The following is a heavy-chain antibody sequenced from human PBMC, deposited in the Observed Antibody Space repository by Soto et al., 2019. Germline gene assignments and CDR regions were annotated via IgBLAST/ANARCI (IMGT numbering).Heavy chain of an antibody. CDR2: IIPIFGTA. J-gene: IGHJ6*02. CDR3: ACNTCGYYDDGVDV. Sequence: QVQLVQSGAEVKKPGSSVKVSCKASGGTFSSYAISWVRHAPGQGLEWMGGIIPIFGTANHTQNFQGRVTITAAGSTSPAYMKLTSLRSEDTAVYYCACNTCGYYDDGVDVWGQGTTVTVSS. CDR1: GGTFSSYA. D-gene: IGHD4-4*01. V-gene: IGHV1-69*12.